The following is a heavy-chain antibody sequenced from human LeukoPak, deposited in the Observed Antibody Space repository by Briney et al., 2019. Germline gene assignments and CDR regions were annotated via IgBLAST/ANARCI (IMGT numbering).Heavy chain of an antibody. J-gene: IGHJ4*02. D-gene: IGHD3-22*01. V-gene: IGHV3-21*01. CDR1: GYTFSSYS. Sequence: GGSLRLSCLASGYTFSSYSINWVRQAPGKGLEWVSSISVRSNYIYYADSVRGRFRISPDDARDSLYLQMNSLRAEDTAVYYCVRLRRNSDTSGFYYYYDFWGQGTLVTVSS. CDR2: ISVRSNYI. CDR3: VRLRRNSDTSGFYYYYDF.